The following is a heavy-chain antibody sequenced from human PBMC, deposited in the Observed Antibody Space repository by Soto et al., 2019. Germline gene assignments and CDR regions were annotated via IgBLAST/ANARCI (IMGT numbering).Heavy chain of an antibody. CDR1: GFTFSSYA. D-gene: IGHD1-1*01. CDR3: AKVGGTSRMPPPKYYFDY. CDR2: ISGSGGST. V-gene: IGHV3-23*01. Sequence: GGSLRLSCAASGFTFSSYAMSWVRQAPGKGLEWVSAISGSGGSTYYADSVKGRFTISRDNSKNTLYLQMNSLRAEDTAVYYCAKVGGTSRMPPPKYYFDYWGQGTLVTVSS. J-gene: IGHJ4*02.